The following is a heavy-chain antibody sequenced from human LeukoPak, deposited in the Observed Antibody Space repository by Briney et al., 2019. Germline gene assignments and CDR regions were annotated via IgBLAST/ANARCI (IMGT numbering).Heavy chain of an antibody. CDR2: INAYNGDT. CDR1: GYTFTNYG. D-gene: IGHD3/OR15-3a*01. CDR3: ARWGLVTPGTYYYYYMDV. Sequence: ASVKVSCKASGYTFTNYGVSWVRQAPGQGLEWMGWINAYNGDTHYAQNLQGRLTMTTDTSTSMAFMELRSLRPDDTAVYFCARWGLVTPGTYYYYYMDVWGRGTTVTVSS. V-gene: IGHV1-18*01. J-gene: IGHJ6*03.